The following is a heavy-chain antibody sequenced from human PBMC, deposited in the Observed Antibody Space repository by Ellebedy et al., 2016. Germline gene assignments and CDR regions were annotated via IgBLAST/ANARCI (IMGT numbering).Heavy chain of an antibody. CDR2: ISSSSSTI. Sequence: GESLKISXAASGFTFSSYWMSWVRQAPGKGLEWVSYISSSSSTIYYADSVKGRFTISRDNSKNTLYLQMNSLRAEDTAVYYCAKFRRQVAATYGMDVWGQGTTVTVSS. CDR1: GFTFSSYW. V-gene: IGHV3-48*01. J-gene: IGHJ6*02. D-gene: IGHD2-15*01. CDR3: AKFRRQVAATYGMDV.